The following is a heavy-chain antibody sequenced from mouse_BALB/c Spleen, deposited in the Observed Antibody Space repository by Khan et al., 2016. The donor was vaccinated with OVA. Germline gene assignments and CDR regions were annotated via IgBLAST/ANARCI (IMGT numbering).Heavy chain of an antibody. V-gene: IGHV2-6-1*01. Sequence: VQLQESGPGLVAPSQSLSITCTISGFSLTNYGVHWVRQPPGKGLEWLVVIWSDGSTTYNSALKSRLTISKDNSKSQVFLKMNSLQTDDTAVYFCARQPYYHYNIMDSWGQGTSVTVSS. CDR1: GFSLTNYG. CDR3: ARQPYYHYNIMDS. J-gene: IGHJ4*01. CDR2: IWSDGST. D-gene: IGHD2-10*01.